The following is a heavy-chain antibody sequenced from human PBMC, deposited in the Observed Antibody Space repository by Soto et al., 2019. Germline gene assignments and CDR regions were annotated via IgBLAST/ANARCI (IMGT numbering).Heavy chain of an antibody. CDR2: VSVSGGTT. CDR3: GKGITLFGVAPPLAPSDY. Sequence: QPGGSLRLSCAASGFTFSSYAMSWVRQAPGKGLEWVSTVSVSGGTTNYADSVKGRFTISRDNPKNTLYLQMNSLRVEDTAAYYFGKGITLFGVAPPLAPSDYWGQGTLVTVSS. CDR1: GFTFSSYA. D-gene: IGHD3-3*01. V-gene: IGHV3-23*01. J-gene: IGHJ4*02.